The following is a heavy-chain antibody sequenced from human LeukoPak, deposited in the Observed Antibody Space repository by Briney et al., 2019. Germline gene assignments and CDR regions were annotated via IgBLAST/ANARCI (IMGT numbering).Heavy chain of an antibody. V-gene: IGHV4-4*07. Sequence: PPETLSLTCTVSGGSISNYFWSWIRQPAGKGLEWIGRIYTSGNTNYNPSLKSRVTMSVDTSKNQFSLNLTSVTAADTAVYYCARESQSTSPGRESAFWGQGTLVTVSS. CDR3: ARESQSTSPGRESAF. J-gene: IGHJ4*02. D-gene: IGHD2-2*01. CDR1: GGSISNYF. CDR2: IYTSGNT.